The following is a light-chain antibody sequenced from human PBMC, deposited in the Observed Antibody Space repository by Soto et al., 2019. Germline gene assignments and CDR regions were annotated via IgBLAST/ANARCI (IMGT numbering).Light chain of an antibody. J-gene: IGLJ3*02. Sequence: QSVLTQPPSASGTPGQRVTISCSGSSSNIGRNTVKWYRQLPGTAPKLLIGSSDQRPSGVPDRFSGSQSGTSPSLAISGLQSEDEANYICAALADSLHAWAFGGETKLTVL. CDR2: SSD. CDR3: AALADSLHAWA. V-gene: IGLV1-44*01. CDR1: SSNIGRNT.